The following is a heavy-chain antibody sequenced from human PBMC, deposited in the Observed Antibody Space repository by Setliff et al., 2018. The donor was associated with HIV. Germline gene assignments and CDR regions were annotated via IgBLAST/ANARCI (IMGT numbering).Heavy chain of an antibody. V-gene: IGHV3-48*04. J-gene: IGHJ4*02. CDR2: ISGSSSPI. Sequence: PGGSLRLSCAASGLTFSTHSMNWVRQAPGKGLEWVSYISGSSSPIYYADSVKGRFTISRDNAKNSLYLQMNSLTAEDTAIYYCASSRPPDDSSGYLRPFDSWGQGTLVTVSS. CDR1: GLTFSTHS. D-gene: IGHD3-22*01. CDR3: ASSRPPDDSSGYLRPFDS.